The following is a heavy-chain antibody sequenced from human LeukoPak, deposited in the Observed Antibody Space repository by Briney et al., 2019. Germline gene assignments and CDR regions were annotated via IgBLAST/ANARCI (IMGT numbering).Heavy chain of an antibody. D-gene: IGHD3-22*01. Sequence: SETLSLTCTVSGGSISSYYWSWIRRPPGKGLEWIGYIYYSGSTNYNPSLKSRVTISVDTSKNQYSLKLSSVTAADTAVYYCARGGHYYYDSTEDAFDIWGQGTMVTVSS. CDR3: ARGGHYYYDSTEDAFDI. CDR1: GGSISSYY. V-gene: IGHV4-59*01. J-gene: IGHJ3*02. CDR2: IYYSGST.